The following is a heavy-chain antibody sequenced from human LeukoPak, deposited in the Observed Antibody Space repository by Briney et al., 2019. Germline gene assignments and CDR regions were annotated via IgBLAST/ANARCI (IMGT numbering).Heavy chain of an antibody. V-gene: IGHV4-59*01. CDR3: ARGGGLDYYYYYMDV. D-gene: IGHD6-6*01. J-gene: IGHJ6*03. CDR1: GGSITSYY. CDR2: IYYSGST. Sequence: SETLSLTCTVSGGSITSYYWSWSRQPPGKGLEWIGYIYYSGSTNYNPSLKSRVTISVDTSKNQFSLKLSSVTAADTAVYYCARGGGLDYYYYYMDVWGKGTTVTVSS.